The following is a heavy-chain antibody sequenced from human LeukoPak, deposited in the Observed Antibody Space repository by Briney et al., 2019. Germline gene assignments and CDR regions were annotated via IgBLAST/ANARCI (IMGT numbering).Heavy chain of an antibody. CDR2: IRYDGSNK. V-gene: IGHV3-30*02. J-gene: IGHJ4*02. Sequence: PGGSLRLSCAASGFTFSSYGMHWVRQAPGKGLEWVAFIRYDGSNKYYADSVKGRFTISRDNSNNTLYLKMNSLRAEDTAVYYCAKKDGYCSSTSCYAGGGFDYWGQGTLVTVSS. CDR1: GFTFSSYG. CDR3: AKKDGYCSSTSCYAGGGFDY. D-gene: IGHD2-2*01.